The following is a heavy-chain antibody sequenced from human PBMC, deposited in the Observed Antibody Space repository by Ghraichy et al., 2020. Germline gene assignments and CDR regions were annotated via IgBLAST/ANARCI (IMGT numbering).Heavy chain of an antibody. CDR2: ISGSGGST. D-gene: IGHD3-3*01. Sequence: GGSLRLSCAASGFTFSSYAMSWVRQAPGKGLEWVSAISGSGGSTYYADSVKGRFTISRDNSKNTLYLQMNSLRAEDTAVYYCAKVEYDFWSGYLSKPIDYWGQGTLVTVSS. CDR3: AKVEYDFWSGYLSKPIDY. CDR1: GFTFSSYA. J-gene: IGHJ4*02. V-gene: IGHV3-23*01.